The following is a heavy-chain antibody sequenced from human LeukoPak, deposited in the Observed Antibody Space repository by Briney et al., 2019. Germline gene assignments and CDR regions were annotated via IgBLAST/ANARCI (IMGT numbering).Heavy chain of an antibody. CDR2: IVPIFGTA. D-gene: IGHD6-19*01. V-gene: IGHV1-69*13. Sequence: SVKVSCKASGGTFSSYAISWVRQAPGQGLEWMGGIVPIFGTANYAQKFQGRVTITADESTSTAYMELSSLRSEDTALYYCTSLLADLQGYYFDYWGQGTLVTVSS. CDR3: TSLLADLQGYYFDY. J-gene: IGHJ4*02. CDR1: GGTFSSYA.